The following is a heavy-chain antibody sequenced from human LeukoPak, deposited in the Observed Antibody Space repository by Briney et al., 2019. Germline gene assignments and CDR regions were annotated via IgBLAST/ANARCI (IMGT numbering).Heavy chain of an antibody. V-gene: IGHV4-59*01. J-gene: IGHJ4*02. D-gene: IGHD3-22*01. CDR2: IYYSGST. CDR1: GGSISSYY. CDR3: ARGQRKYYYDSSGYSTAYYFDY. Sequence: SETLSLTCTVSGGSISSYYWSWIRQPPGKGLEWIGYIYYSGSTNYNPSLKSRVTISVDTSKNQFSLKLSSVTAADTAVYYCARGQRKYYYDSSGYSTAYYFDYWGQGTLVTVSS.